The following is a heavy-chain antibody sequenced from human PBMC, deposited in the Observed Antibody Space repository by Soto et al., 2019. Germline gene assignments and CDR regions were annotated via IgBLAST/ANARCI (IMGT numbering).Heavy chain of an antibody. CDR3: AREIGYTAMSNTPYYYYYYMDV. CDR2: IIPILGIA. CDR1: GGTFSSYT. Sequence: GASVKVSCKASGGTFSSYTISWVRQAPGQGLEWMGRIIPILGIANYAQKFQGRVTITADKSTSTAYMELSSLRSEDTAVYYCAREIGYTAMSNTPYYYYYYMDVWGKGTKVTVSS. D-gene: IGHD5-18*01. J-gene: IGHJ6*03. V-gene: IGHV1-69*04.